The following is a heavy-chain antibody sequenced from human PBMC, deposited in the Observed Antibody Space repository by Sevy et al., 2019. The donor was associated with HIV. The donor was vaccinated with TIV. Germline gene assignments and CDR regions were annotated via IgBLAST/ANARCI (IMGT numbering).Heavy chain of an antibody. V-gene: IGHV3-74*01. D-gene: IGHD3-22*01. CDR1: GFAFSSYW. Sequence: GGSLRLSCAASGFAFSSYWMHWVRQTPGKGLVWVSRINSDGSSTSYADSVKGRFTISRDNAKNTLYLQMNSLRAEDTAVYYCARPYDSSGYYVYAFDIRGQGTMVTVSS. J-gene: IGHJ3*02. CDR2: INSDGSST. CDR3: ARPYDSSGYYVYAFDI.